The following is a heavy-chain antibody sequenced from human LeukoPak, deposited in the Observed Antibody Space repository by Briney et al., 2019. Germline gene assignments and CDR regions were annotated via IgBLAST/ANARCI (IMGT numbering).Heavy chain of an antibody. Sequence: GGSLRLSCAASGFTFSNAWMSWVRQAPGKGLEWVGRIKSKTDGGTTDYAAPVKGRFTISRDDSKNTLYLQMNSLKTEDTAVYYCTTGVPYYYYYMDVWGKGTTVTVSS. CDR1: GFTFSNAW. CDR3: TTGVPYYYYYMDV. D-gene: IGHD3-10*01. J-gene: IGHJ6*03. V-gene: IGHV3-15*01. CDR2: IKSKTDGGTT.